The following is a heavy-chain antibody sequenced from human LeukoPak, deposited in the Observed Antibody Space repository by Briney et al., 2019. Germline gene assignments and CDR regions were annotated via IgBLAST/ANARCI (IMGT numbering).Heavy chain of an antibody. Sequence: GGSLRLSCVASGFTFRSYTMSWVRQAPGQGLEWVSSISTSSTYMYYGDSVKGRFIISRDNAQNSLFLHMSSLRVEDTAVYYCARDFCSSEACPFRDDAFDIWGQGTKVTVSS. CDR1: GFTFRSYT. CDR2: ISTSSTYM. CDR3: ARDFCSSEACPFRDDAFDI. J-gene: IGHJ3*02. D-gene: IGHD2-2*01. V-gene: IGHV3-21*04.